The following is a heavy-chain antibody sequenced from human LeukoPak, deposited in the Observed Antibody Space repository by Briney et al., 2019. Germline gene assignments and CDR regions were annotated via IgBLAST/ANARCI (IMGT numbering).Heavy chain of an antibody. CDR3: ARTGPSGYYRRPYYFDY. D-gene: IGHD3-22*01. V-gene: IGHV4-38-2*02. CDR2: IDGSGSS. J-gene: IGHJ4*02. Sequence: SETLSLTCTVSGYSISSGYLWGWIRQPPGKGLEWICSIDGSGSSYYNPSLKRRVTISVDTSRNQFSLKLSSVPAAGTAVYYCARTGPSGYYRRPYYFDYWGQGTLVTVSS. CDR1: GYSISSGYL.